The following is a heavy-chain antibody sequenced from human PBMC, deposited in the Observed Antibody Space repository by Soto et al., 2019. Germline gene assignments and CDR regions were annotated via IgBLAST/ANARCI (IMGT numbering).Heavy chain of an antibody. CDR3: ARAHPHDFWSGYYPNYYYYGMDV. CDR1: GFTFNTYW. CDR2: FNSDGSST. J-gene: IGHJ6*02. V-gene: IGHV3-74*01. Sequence: PRASLRPSLEDSGFTFNTYWMHSVRQAPVHGHPRVSLFNSDGSSTSYADSVKGRFTIATDNAKNTLYLQMNSLRAEDTAVYYCARAHPHDFWSGYYPNYYYYGMDVWGQGTTPTDSS. D-gene: IGHD3-3*01.